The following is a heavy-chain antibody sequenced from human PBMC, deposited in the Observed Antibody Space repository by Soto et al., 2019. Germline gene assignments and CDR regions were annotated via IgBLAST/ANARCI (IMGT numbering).Heavy chain of an antibody. CDR1: GFTFSSYA. V-gene: IGHV3-23*01. CDR2: ISGSGGST. D-gene: IGHD4-17*01. CDR3: AKDLLLSTETTDGVGAFDI. Sequence: EVQLLESGGGLVQPGGSLRLSCAASGFTFSSYAMSWVRQAPGKGLEWVSAISGSGGSTYYADSVKGRFTISRDNSKNTLYLQMNSLRAEDTAVYYCAKDLLLSTETTDGVGAFDIWGQGTMVTVSS. J-gene: IGHJ3*02.